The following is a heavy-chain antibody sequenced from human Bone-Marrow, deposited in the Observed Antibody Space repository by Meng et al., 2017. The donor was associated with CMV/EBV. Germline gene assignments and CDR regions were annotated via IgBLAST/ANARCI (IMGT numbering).Heavy chain of an antibody. CDR3: ARDPLYYDFWSGPKSYYYGMDV. V-gene: IGHV3-23*03. Sequence: GESLKISCAASGFTFSSYAMSWVRQAPGKGLEWVSVIYSGGSSTYYADSVKGRFTISRDNSKNTLYLQMNSLRAEDTAVYYCARDPLYYDFWSGPKSYYYGMDVWGQGTTVTVSS. D-gene: IGHD3-3*01. CDR2: IYSGGSST. CDR1: GFTFSSYA. J-gene: IGHJ6*02.